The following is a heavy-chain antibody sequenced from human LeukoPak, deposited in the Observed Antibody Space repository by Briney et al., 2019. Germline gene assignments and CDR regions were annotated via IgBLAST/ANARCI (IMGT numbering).Heavy chain of an antibody. CDR3: ARARQWELPFNWFDP. J-gene: IGHJ5*02. CDR2: INHSGST. D-gene: IGHD1-26*01. Sequence: SETLSLTCAVYGGSFSGYYWSWIRQPPGKGLEWIGEINHSGSTNYNPSLKSRVTISVDTSKNQFSLKLSSVTAADTAVYYCARARQWELPFNWFDPRRQPTLV. V-gene: IGHV4-34*01. CDR1: GGSFSGYY.